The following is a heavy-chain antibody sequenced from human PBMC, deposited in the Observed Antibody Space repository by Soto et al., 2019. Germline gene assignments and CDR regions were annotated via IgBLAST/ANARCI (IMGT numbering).Heavy chain of an antibody. CDR1: GFSLSTSGMC. CDR2: IDWDDDK. D-gene: IGHD3-3*01. J-gene: IGHJ6*02. V-gene: IGHV2-70*01. CDR3: ARISREYSGCCGFYGMDV. Sequence: SGPTLVNPTQTLTLTCSFSGFSLSTSGMCVSWIRQPPGKALEWLALIDWDDDKYYSTSLTTRLTISKDTSKDQVVLTMTNMDPMDTATYYCARISREYSGCCGFYGMDVWGQGTTVTVSS.